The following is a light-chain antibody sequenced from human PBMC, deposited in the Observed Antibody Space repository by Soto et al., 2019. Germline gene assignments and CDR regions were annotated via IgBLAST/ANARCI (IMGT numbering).Light chain of an antibody. CDR3: MQSLQAPPFT. V-gene: IGKV2-28*01. CDR1: QSLLHSNGYNY. Sequence: DTVMTQSPLSLPVSPGEPASISCRSSQSLLHSNGYNYLEWYLQKPGQSPQLLIYLGSTRASGVPDRFSDSGSGTDFTLKISRVEAEDVGVYYCMQSLQAPPFTFGQGTKVDIK. CDR2: LGS. J-gene: IGKJ2*01.